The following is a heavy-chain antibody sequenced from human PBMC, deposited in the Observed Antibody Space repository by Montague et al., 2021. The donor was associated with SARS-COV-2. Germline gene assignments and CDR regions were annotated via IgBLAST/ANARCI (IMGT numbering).Heavy chain of an antibody. Sequence: SETLSLTCAVSGASVSSINWWTWVRQPPGRGLEWIAEIHHTGITNFNPSLRSRVSISLDTSRNQFSLTLNSVTAADTATYYCARGVYNRVIFVVSPRYYFDYWGQGNMVAVSA. CDR2: IHHTGIT. V-gene: IGHV4-4*02. J-gene: IGHJ4*02. D-gene: IGHD3-9*01. CDR3: ARGVYNRVIFVVSPRYYFDY. CDR1: GASVSSINW.